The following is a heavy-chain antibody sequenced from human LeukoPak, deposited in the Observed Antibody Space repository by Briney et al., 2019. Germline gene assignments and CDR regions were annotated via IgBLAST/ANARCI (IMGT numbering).Heavy chain of an antibody. Sequence: ASVKVSCKASGGTFSSYAISWVRQAPGQGLEWMGIINPSGGSTSYAQKFQGRVTMTRDTSTSTVYMELSSLRSEDTAVYYCARVSDTRNFDYWGQGTLVTVSS. D-gene: IGHD2-21*02. CDR3: ARVSDTRNFDY. J-gene: IGHJ4*02. CDR1: GGTFSSYA. V-gene: IGHV1-46*01. CDR2: INPSGGST.